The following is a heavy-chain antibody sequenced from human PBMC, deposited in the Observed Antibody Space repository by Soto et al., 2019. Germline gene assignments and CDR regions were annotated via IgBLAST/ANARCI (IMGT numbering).Heavy chain of an antibody. CDR3: AKGGYGNWFDP. D-gene: IGHD6-13*01. V-gene: IGHV3-23*01. J-gene: IGHJ5*02. CDR1: GFTFSSYA. CDR2: ISGSGGST. Sequence: GESLKISCAASGFTFSSYAMSWVRQAPGKGLEWVSAISGSGGSTYYADSVKGRFTISRDNSKNTLYLQMNSLRAEDTAVYYCAKGGYGNWFDPWGQGTLVTVSS.